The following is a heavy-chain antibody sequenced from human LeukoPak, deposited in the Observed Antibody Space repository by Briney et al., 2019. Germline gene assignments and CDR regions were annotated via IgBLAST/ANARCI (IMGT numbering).Heavy chain of an antibody. CDR2: INHSGST. J-gene: IGHJ6*03. CDR3: ARGYYYYYYMDV. CDR1: GGSFSGYY. Sequence: SETLSLTCAVYGGSFSGYYWSWIRQPPGKGLEWIGEINHSGSTNYNPSLKSRVTISVDTSKNQFSLKLSSVTAADTAVYYCARGYYYYYYMDVWGKGTTVTVSS. V-gene: IGHV4-34*01.